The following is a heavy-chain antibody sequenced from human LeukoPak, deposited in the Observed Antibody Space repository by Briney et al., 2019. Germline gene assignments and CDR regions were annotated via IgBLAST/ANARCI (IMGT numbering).Heavy chain of an antibody. D-gene: IGHD2-2*01. CDR3: ARGVYCSSASCYWD. J-gene: IGHJ4*02. CDR2: MHYSGSN. Sequence: SETLSLTCTVSGVSVSNSNFYWGWIRRPPGKGPEFIASMHYSGSNYYNPSLKSRVAVFVDTSKNQFSLNLRFVTDADTAVYYCARGVYCSSASCYWDWGQGTLVTVSS. V-gene: IGHV4-39*01. CDR1: GVSVSNSNFY.